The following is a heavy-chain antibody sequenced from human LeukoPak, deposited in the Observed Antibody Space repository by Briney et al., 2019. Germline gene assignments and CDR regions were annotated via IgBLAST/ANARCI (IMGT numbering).Heavy chain of an antibody. V-gene: IGHV5-10-1*01. CDR3: ARLHPTYCTSGLCYWFDP. J-gene: IGHJ5*02. CDR2: IDPSDSYT. D-gene: IGHD2-8*01. Sequence: GESLKISCKGSGYSFRSYWITWVRQMPGKGLEWVGRIDPSDSYTNYSPSFEGHVTISADKSISTAYLQWSSLKASDTAMYYCARLHPTYCTSGLCYWFDPWGQGTLVTVPS. CDR1: GYSFRSYW.